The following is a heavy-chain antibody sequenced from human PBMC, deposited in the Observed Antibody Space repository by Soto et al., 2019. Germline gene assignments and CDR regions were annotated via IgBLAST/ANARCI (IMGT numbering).Heavy chain of an antibody. CDR3: DPRPIGGAAI. D-gene: IGHD1-26*01. CDR2: IYHSVST. V-gene: IGHV4-4*02. J-gene: IGHJ4*02. Sequence: QVPLQESGPGLVKPSGTLSLTCGVFGGSIPNSNWWTGVRQPPGKGLEWIGEIYHSVSTNYNSSLINGDTISLDKPNNQVSLKLTSVTDANTDVYYCDPRPIGGAAIGGQGTLVTVFS. CDR1: GGSIPNSNW.